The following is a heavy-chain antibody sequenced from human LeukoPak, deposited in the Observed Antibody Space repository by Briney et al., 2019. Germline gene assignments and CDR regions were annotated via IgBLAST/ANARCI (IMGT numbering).Heavy chain of an antibody. Sequence: SETLSLTCSVSGGTIDTSSHFWGWIRQPPGKGLEWIGYIYYSGSTNYNPSLKSRVTISVDTSKNQFSLKLSSVTAADTAVYYCARTLGYCSSTSCYDYGGFQHWGQGTLVTVSS. J-gene: IGHJ1*01. CDR1: GGTIDTSSHF. CDR3: ARTLGYCSSTSCYDYGGFQH. CDR2: IYYSGST. D-gene: IGHD2-2*01. V-gene: IGHV4-61*05.